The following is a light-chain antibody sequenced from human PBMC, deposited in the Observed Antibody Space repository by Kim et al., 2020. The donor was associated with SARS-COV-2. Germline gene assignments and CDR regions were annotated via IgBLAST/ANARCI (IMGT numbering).Light chain of an antibody. J-gene: IGKJ2*01. CDR3: LQHKTFPYT. CDR2: GAS. V-gene: IGKV1-17*03. CDR1: QDISYF. Sequence: DIQMTKSPSAMSASVGDRVTITCRASQDISYFLAWIQQKPGKAPKRLIYGASTLQSGVPSRFSGSGSGTEFTLTISSLQPEDFATYFCLQHKTFPYTFGQGTKLEI.